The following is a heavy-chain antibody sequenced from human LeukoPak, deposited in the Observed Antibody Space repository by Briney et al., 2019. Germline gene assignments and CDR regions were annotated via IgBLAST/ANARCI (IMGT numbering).Heavy chain of an antibody. D-gene: IGHD3-22*01. CDR1: GYTFTSYA. CDR2: INTNTGNP. CDR3: ATSAVSPFSSGYYRGAFDI. Sequence: ASVKVSCKASGYTFTSYAMNWVRQAPGQGLEWMGWINTNTGNPTYAQGFTGRFVFSLDTSVSTAYLQISSLKAEDTAVYYCATSAVSPFSSGYYRGAFDIWGQGTMVTVSS. J-gene: IGHJ3*02. V-gene: IGHV7-4-1*02.